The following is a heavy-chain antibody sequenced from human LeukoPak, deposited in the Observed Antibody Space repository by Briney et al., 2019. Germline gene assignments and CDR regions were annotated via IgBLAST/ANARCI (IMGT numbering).Heavy chain of an antibody. CDR2: IYPGDSDT. V-gene: IGHV5-51*01. CDR3: AKEAMTGTGIGLDY. D-gene: IGHD1-1*01. J-gene: IGHJ4*02. Sequence: GESLKISCKGSGYIFSNHWIGWVRQMPGKGLEWMGIIYPGDSDTRYSPSFQGQITISADKSISTAYLQWKSLKPSDPAMYYCAKEAMTGTGIGLDYWGQGTLVTVSS. CDR1: GYIFSNHW.